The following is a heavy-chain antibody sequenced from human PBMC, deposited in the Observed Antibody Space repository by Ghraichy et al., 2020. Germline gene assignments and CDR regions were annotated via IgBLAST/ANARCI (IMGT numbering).Heavy chain of an antibody. CDR3: ARRQEVVVVA. CDR1: GGSISSSSYY. CDR2: IHYSGGT. Sequence: SETLSLSCSVSGGSISSSSYYLGWIRQPPGKGLEWIGTIHYSGGTYYNPSLKSRVTISVDTSKNQFSLKLSSVTAADTAVYYCARRQEVVVVAWGQGTLVTVSS. D-gene: IGHD2-15*01. V-gene: IGHV4-39*01. J-gene: IGHJ5*02.